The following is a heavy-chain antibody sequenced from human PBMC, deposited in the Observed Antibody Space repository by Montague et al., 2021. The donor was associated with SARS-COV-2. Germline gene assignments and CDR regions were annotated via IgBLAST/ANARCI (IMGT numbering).Heavy chain of an antibody. CDR1: GGSFSGYY. Sequence: SETLSLTCAVYGGSFSGYYWSWIRQPPGKGLEWIGEINQSGSTNYNPSLKSRVTLSVDTSKKQFSLKLSSLTAADTAVYYCARVAGGYYHDSSAYSDYWGQGSLVTVSS. CDR2: INQSGST. D-gene: IGHD3-22*01. CDR3: ARVAGGYYHDSSAYSDY. J-gene: IGHJ4*02. V-gene: IGHV4-34*01.